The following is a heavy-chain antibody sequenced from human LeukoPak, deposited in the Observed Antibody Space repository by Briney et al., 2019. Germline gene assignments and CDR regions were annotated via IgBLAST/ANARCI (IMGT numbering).Heavy chain of an antibody. V-gene: IGHV4-61*10. J-gene: IGHJ6*03. D-gene: IGHD5-18*01. CDR3: ARTEESGYSYRYFGYYYYMDV. CDR1: GGSITSSSYY. CDR2: IYFSGDT. Sequence: SETLSLTCTVSGGSITSSSYYWSWIRQPAGKGLEWIGRIYFSGDTNYNPSLKSRVTISVDTSKNQFSLKLSSVTAADTAVYYCARTEESGYSYRYFGYYYYMDVWGKGTTVTVSS.